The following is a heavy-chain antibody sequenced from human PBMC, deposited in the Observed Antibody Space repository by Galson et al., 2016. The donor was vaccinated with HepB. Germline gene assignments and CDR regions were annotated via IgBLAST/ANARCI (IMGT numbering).Heavy chain of an antibody. CDR2: ISPYNGDT. V-gene: IGHV1-18*01. CDR3: ARGGGSAYCGMDV. D-gene: IGHD1-26*01. CDR1: GYTFTSYG. Sequence: SVKVSCKASGYTFTSYGISWVRQAPGQGLEWMGWISPYNGDTNYAQKLQGRVTVTTDTSASTAYMELRSLRSDDTAVYYCARGGGSAYCGMDVWGQGTTVTVSS. J-gene: IGHJ6*02.